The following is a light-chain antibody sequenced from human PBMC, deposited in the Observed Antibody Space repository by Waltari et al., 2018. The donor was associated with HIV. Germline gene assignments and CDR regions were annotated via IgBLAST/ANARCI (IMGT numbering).Light chain of an antibody. Sequence: QSLLTQPPSVSGAPGPRVPISCTGSSSNIWAVYSVHWYHQVPGTAPKLVIYANNNRASGVPDRFSGSKVGPSASLAITGLQAEDEGTYYCQSYDSGSSGSVFGGGTKLTVL. V-gene: IGLV1-40*01. CDR3: QSYDSGSSGSV. J-gene: IGLJ2*01. CDR1: SSNIWAVYS. CDR2: ANN.